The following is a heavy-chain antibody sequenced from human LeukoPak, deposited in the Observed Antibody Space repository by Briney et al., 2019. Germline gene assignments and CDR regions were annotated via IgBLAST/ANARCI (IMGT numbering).Heavy chain of an antibody. D-gene: IGHD5-18*01. CDR2: IRSKANSYAT. CDR1: GFTFSGSA. J-gene: IGHJ4*02. V-gene: IGHV3-73*01. Sequence: PGGSLRLSCAASGFTFSGSAMHWVRQASGKGLEWVGRIRSKANSYATAYAASVKGRFTISGDDSKNTAYLQMNSLKTEDTAVYYCTRHWDTAMGDGYDYWGQGTLVTVSS. CDR3: TRHWDTAMGDGYDY.